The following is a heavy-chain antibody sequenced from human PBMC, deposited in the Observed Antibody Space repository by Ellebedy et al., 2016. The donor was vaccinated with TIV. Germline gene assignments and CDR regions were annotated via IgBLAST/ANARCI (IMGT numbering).Heavy chain of an antibody. CDR2: INWNGGSP. Sequence: PGGSLRLSCAASGFTFADYGMSWVRQAPGKGLEWVSGINWNGGSPGYAYPVKGRSTISRDNAKNSLYLQMNSLRAEDTSLYYFARDRSVVMASDAFDIWGQGTMVTVSS. D-gene: IGHD4-23*01. CDR3: ARDRSVVMASDAFDI. J-gene: IGHJ3*02. CDR1: GFTFADYG. V-gene: IGHV3-20*04.